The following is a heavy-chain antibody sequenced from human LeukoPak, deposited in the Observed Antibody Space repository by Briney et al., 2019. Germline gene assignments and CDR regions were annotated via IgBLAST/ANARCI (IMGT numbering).Heavy chain of an antibody. J-gene: IGHJ1*01. Sequence: SETLSLTCAVYGGSFSGYYWSWIRQPPGKGLEWIGEINHSGSTNYNPSLKSRVTISVDTSKNQFSLKLSSVTAADTAVYYCSIVGATRNFQHWGQGTLVTVSS. CDR1: GGSFSGYY. CDR3: SIVGATRNFQH. V-gene: IGHV4-34*01. D-gene: IGHD1-26*01. CDR2: INHSGST.